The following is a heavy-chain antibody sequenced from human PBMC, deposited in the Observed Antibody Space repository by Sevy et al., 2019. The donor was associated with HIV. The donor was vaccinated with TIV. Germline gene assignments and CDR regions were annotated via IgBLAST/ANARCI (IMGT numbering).Heavy chain of an antibody. CDR2: IGTLADT. J-gene: IGHJ4*02. D-gene: IGHD2-21*01. CDR1: GFTFCGSD. V-gene: IGHV3-13*01. CDR3: VRGLQTHCDRTACPLDY. Sequence: GGSLRLSCAASGFTFCGSDMHWVRQVKGKGLEWISSIGTLADTFYADSVKGRFTISRDNAQSYLYLHMSSLKVGDTALYFCVRGLQTHCDRTACPLDYWGQGTLVTVSS.